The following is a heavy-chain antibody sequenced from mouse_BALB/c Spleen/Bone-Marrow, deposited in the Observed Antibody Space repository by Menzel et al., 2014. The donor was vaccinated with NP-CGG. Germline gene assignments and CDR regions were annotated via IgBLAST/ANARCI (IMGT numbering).Heavy chain of an antibody. J-gene: IGHJ4*01. D-gene: IGHD2-2*01. Sequence: EVQLVESGADLVKPGGSLKLSCAASGFTFSNSGMPWVRQTPDKRLEWIATIDSAGTYTYYPDSVKGRFTISRDNAKNTMYLQMSSLKSEDTAMYYYVRRDCNMFTSNYPVDYWGQGTSVTVSS. V-gene: IGHV5-6*01. CDR3: VRRDCNMFTSNYPVDY. CDR2: IDSAGTYT. CDR1: GFTFSNSG.